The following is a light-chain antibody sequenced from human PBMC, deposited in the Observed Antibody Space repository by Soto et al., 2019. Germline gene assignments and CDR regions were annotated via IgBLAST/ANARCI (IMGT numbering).Light chain of an antibody. Sequence: DVVMTQCPLSLPXTLGQPASISCRSSQSLVYSDGNTSLNWFQQRPGQSPRRLIYKVSNRDSGVPDRFSGSGSGADFTLKISRVEAEDVGVYYCIRGTHWPPETFVQGTRLEIK. CDR3: IRGTHWPPET. J-gene: IGKJ5*01. V-gene: IGKV2-30*01. CDR1: QSLVYSDGNTS. CDR2: KVS.